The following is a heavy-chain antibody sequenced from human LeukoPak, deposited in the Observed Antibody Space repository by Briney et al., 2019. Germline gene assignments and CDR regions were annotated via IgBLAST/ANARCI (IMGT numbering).Heavy chain of an antibody. D-gene: IGHD1-7*01. CDR2: ISTSGSTI. J-gene: IGHJ6*02. Sequence: GGSLRLSCAASGFTFSDYYMSWIRQAPGKGLEWVSYISTSGSTIYYADSVKGRFTISRDNSKNTLYLQMNSLRAEDTAVYYCAKDPNWNYWFLDGMDVWGQGTTVTVSS. CDR3: AKDPNWNYWFLDGMDV. CDR1: GFTFSDYY. V-gene: IGHV3-11*01.